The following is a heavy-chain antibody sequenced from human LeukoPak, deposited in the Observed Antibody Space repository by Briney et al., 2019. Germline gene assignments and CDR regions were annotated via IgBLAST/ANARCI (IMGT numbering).Heavy chain of an antibody. J-gene: IGHJ4*02. CDR1: GGSFSGYY. D-gene: IGHD3-10*01. CDR2: INHSGST. Sequence: SETLCLTCAVYGGSFSGYYWSWIRQPPGKGLEWIGEINHSGSTNYNPSLKSRVTISVDTSKNQFSLKLSSVTAADTAVYYCARRGYYYGSGSYYNGFDYWGQGTLVTVSS. V-gene: IGHV4-34*01. CDR3: ARRGYYYGSGSYYNGFDY.